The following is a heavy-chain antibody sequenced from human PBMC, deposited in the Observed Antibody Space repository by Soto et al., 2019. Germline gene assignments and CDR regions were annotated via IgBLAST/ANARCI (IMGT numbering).Heavy chain of an antibody. J-gene: IGHJ4*02. CDR3: AKEAWGGSYGDLDY. Sequence: PGGSLRLSCAASGFTFSSYGMHWVRQAPGKGLEWVAVISYDGSNKYYADSVKGRFTISRDNSKNTLYLQMNSLRAEDTAVYYCAKEAWGGSYGDLDYWGQGTLVTVSS. CDR1: GFTFSSYG. D-gene: IGHD1-26*01. V-gene: IGHV3-30*18. CDR2: ISYDGSNK.